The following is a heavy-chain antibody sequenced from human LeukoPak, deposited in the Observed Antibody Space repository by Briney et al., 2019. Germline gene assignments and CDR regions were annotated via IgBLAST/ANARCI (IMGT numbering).Heavy chain of an antibody. CDR1: GGSISSYF. D-gene: IGHD6-13*01. V-gene: IGHV4-59*08. CDR3: ARHPRIAAAGDFDP. J-gene: IGHJ5*02. Sequence: PPETLSLTCTVSGGSISSYFWSWIRQPPGKGLEWIGYIHYSGNTNYNPSLKSRVTISVETSKNQLSLKLSSVTAADTAVYYCARHPRIAAAGDFDPWGQGTLVTVSS. CDR2: IHYSGNT.